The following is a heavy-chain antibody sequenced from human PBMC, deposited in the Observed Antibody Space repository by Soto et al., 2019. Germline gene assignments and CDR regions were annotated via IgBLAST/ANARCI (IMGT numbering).Heavy chain of an antibody. CDR1: GGSISSSSYY. CDR3: ARLAADGYSYYYGMDV. D-gene: IGHD2-15*01. Sequence: SETLSLTCTVSGGSISSSSYYWGWIRQPPGKGLEWIGYIYYSGSTYYNPSLKSRVTISVDTSMNQFSLKLSSVTAADTAVYYCARLAADGYSYYYGMDVWGQGTTVTVSS. CDR2: IYYSGST. V-gene: IGHV4-31*03. J-gene: IGHJ6*02.